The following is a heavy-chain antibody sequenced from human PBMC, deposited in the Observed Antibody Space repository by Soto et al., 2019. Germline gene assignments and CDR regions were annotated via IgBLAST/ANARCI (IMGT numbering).Heavy chain of an antibody. Sequence: PSETLSLTCTVSGGSISSDYWSWIRQPPGKGLEWIGYIYYGGSTNCNPPLKSRVTISVDTSKNQFSLKLSSVTAADTAVYYCARASNKRGYSYGPDYWGQGTLVTVSS. CDR3: ARASNKRGYSYGPDY. V-gene: IGHV4-59*12. D-gene: IGHD5-18*01. CDR2: IYYGGST. CDR1: GGSISSDY. J-gene: IGHJ4*02.